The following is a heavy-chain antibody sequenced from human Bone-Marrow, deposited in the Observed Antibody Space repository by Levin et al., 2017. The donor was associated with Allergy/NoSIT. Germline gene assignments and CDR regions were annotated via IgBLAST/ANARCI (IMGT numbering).Heavy chain of an antibody. J-gene: IGHJ4*02. CDR2: IWADGSKQ. V-gene: IGHV3-33*03. Sequence: GESLKISCITTGFTFRNYGMHWVRQAPGKGLEWVAVIWADGSKQFYGDSVRGRFNISRDNSKNTLDLQMHSLRAEDTALYYCATLATSSSDDYWGQGTLVTVSS. D-gene: IGHD2-2*01. CDR3: ATLATSSSDDY. CDR1: GFTFRNYG.